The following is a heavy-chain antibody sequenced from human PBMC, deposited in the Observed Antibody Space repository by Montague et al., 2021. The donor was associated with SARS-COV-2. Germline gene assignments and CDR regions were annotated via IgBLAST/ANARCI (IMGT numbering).Heavy chain of an antibody. CDR2: IYYSGST. D-gene: IGHD6-19*01. Sequence: SETLSLTCTVSGGPISSYYWSWIRQPPGKGLEWIGYIYYSGSTNYNPSLKSRVTISVDTSKNQFSLKLSSVTAADTAVYYCAGGSGWMGNAFDIWGQGTMVTVSS. CDR3: AGGSGWMGNAFDI. J-gene: IGHJ3*02. CDR1: GGPISSYY. V-gene: IGHV4-59*01.